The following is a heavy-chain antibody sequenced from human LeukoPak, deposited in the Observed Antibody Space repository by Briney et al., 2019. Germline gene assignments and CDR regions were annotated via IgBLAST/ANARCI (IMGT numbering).Heavy chain of an antibody. CDR3: ITPDKPLGFCSGGSCSLGCS. CDR2: IYSGGST. Sequence: GGSLRLSCAASGLTVSRNYMNWVRQAPGMGLEWVAVIYSGGSTYYADSVKDRFTISRDNSKNTLYLQMNSLKTEDTAVYYCITPDKPLGFCSGGSCSLGCSWGRGTTVTISS. J-gene: IGHJ6*04. CDR1: GLTVSRNY. V-gene: IGHV3-66*01. D-gene: IGHD2-15*01.